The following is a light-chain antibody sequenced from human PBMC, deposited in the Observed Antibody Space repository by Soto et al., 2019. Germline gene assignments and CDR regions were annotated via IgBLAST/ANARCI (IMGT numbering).Light chain of an antibody. J-gene: IGLJ2*01. CDR1: TGAVTSAHY. V-gene: IGLV7-46*01. CDR2: DTS. CDR3: WLSSRGGVV. Sequence: QAVVTQEPSLTVSPGGTVTLTCGSSTGAVTSAHYPYWFQQKPGQAPRTLIYDTSNRHSWTPARCSGSLLGGKGALTLSGAEPDDESDYACWLSSRGGVVFGGGTQLTVL.